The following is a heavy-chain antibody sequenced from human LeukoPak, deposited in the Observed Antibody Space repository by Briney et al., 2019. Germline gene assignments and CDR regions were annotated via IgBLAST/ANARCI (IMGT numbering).Heavy chain of an antibody. J-gene: IGHJ4*02. Sequence: GGSLRLSCAASGFTFDDYAMHWVRQTPGKGLEWVSLISWDGGSTYYADSVKGRFTISRDNSKNSLYLQMNSLRTEDTALYYCAKDRSSQLDYWGQGTLVTVSS. CDR3: AKDRSSQLDY. CDR1: GFTFDDYA. V-gene: IGHV3-43*01. CDR2: ISWDGGST. D-gene: IGHD2-2*01.